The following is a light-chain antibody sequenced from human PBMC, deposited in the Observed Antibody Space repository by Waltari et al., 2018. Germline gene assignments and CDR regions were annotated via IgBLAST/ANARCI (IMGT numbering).Light chain of an antibody. J-gene: IGKJ1*01. CDR1: QNIRTY. V-gene: IGKV1-39*01. CDR3: QQSFSSPRT. Sequence: DVHMTQSPSSLSASVGDRVTITCRTSQNIRTYLNRYQQKPGKAPNLLIYAASSLQSGVPSMLSGSGSGTDFTLTIKSLQPEDSAAYFCQQSFSSPRTFGQGNKVEIK. CDR2: AAS.